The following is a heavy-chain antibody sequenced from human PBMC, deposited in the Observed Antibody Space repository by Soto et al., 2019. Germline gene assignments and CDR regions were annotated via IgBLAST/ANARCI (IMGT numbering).Heavy chain of an antibody. CDR1: NGSISSSNYY. D-gene: IGHD3-16*01. J-gene: IGHJ2*01. CDR2: IYYSGTT. V-gene: IGHV4-39*01. Sequence: QLQLQESGPGLVKPSKTLSLICTVSNGSISSSNYYWAWIRQPPGKGLEWIGSIYYSGTTYYKPPLKTRITIPVDPSKNQFSLRLTSVPAADTAVYYCARRDFYGGNFDLWGRGTLVTVSS. CDR3: ARRDFYGGNFDL.